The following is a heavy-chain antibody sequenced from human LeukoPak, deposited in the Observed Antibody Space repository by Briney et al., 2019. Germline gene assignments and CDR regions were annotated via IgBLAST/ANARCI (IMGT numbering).Heavy chain of an antibody. Sequence: ASVKVSCKASGYTFTGYYMHWVRQAPGQGLEWMGWINPNSGGTNYAQKFQGRVTMTRDTSISTAYMELSRLRSDDTAVYYCARPVYYGSGSYPFDYWDQGTLVTVSS. CDR1: GYTFTGYY. CDR3: ARPVYYGSGSYPFDY. D-gene: IGHD3-10*01. CDR2: INPNSGGT. V-gene: IGHV1-2*02. J-gene: IGHJ4*02.